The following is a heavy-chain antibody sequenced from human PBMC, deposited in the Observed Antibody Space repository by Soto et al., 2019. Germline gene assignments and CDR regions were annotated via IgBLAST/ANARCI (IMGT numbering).Heavy chain of an antibody. D-gene: IGHD2-15*01. Sequence: QVQLVQSGAEVKKPGASVKVSCKASGYTFTSYAMHWVRQAPGQRLEWMGLINAGNGNTKYSQKFQVRVTITRDTSASTDYMYLSSLRSEDTAVYYCARDQSGYCSGGSCKKAAFDIWGQGTMVTVSS. CDR1: GYTFTSYA. J-gene: IGHJ3*02. V-gene: IGHV1-3*01. CDR2: INAGNGNT. CDR3: ARDQSGYCSGGSCKKAAFDI.